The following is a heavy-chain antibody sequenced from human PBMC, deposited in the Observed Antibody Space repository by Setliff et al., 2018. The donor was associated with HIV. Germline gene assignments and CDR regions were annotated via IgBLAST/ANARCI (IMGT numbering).Heavy chain of an antibody. Sequence: PSETLSLTCPVSGDSINTHYWSWIRQPPGKGLEWIGCISHSGNTNFNPSLNSRVTISLDTSKNQFSLKLSSVTAADTAVYYCARANYYYYYGMDVWGQGTTVTVSS. CDR2: ISHSGNT. CDR3: ARANYYYYYGMDV. J-gene: IGHJ6*02. CDR1: GDSINTHY. V-gene: IGHV4-59*11.